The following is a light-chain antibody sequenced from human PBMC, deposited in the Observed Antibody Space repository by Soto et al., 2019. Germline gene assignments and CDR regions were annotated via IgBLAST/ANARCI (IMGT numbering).Light chain of an antibody. Sequence: DLQMTQSPSSLSASVGDRVTITCQASQDISNYLNWYQQKPGKAPKLLIYDASNLETGVPSRFSGSGSGTDFTFTISSPQPEDIATYYCQPYDNLPPYTFGQGTKLEIK. CDR2: DAS. CDR1: QDISNY. CDR3: QPYDNLPPYT. V-gene: IGKV1-33*01. J-gene: IGKJ2*01.